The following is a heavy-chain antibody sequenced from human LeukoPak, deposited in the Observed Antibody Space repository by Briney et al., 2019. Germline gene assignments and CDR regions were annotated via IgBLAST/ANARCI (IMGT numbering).Heavy chain of an antibody. Sequence: PSETLSLTCTVSGGSISSYYWSWIRQPPGKGLEWIGYIYYSGSTNYNPSLKSRVTISVDTSKNQFSLKLSSVTAADTAVYYCARVPKGGYFDLWGRGTLVTVSS. CDR1: GGSISSYY. CDR2: IYYSGST. J-gene: IGHJ2*01. V-gene: IGHV4-59*01. D-gene: IGHD3-16*01. CDR3: ARVPKGGYFDL.